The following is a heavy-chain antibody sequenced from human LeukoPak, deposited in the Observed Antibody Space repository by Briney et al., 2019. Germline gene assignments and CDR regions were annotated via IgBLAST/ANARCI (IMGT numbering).Heavy chain of an antibody. CDR1: VYTFTIYD. V-gene: IGHV1-8*01. CDR3: ARLYYYASSGYDALDI. CDR2: MDGNSGKT. Sequence: ASVTVSFTTSVYTFTIYDINWVRQVTGQGREWVGGMDGNSGKTAYAQNFLGRVTITRNTSISTAYMELSSLRSEDTAVYYCARLYYYASSGYDALDIWGQGTMVAVSS. D-gene: IGHD3-22*01. J-gene: IGHJ3*02.